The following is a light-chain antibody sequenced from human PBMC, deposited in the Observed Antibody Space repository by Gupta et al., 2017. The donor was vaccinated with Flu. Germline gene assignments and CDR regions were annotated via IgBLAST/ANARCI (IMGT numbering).Light chain of an antibody. V-gene: IGKV1-12*01. CDR3: QQANSLPPFT. CDR1: QDISRW. Sequence: DIQMTQSPSSVSASVGDRVIITCRASQDISRWLAWYQQKPGKAPNLLIYAASSWQSGVPSRFSGSGYGTDLTLTISSRQQEEFATYYCQQANSLPPFTFGHGTKVDIK. CDR2: AAS. J-gene: IGKJ3*01.